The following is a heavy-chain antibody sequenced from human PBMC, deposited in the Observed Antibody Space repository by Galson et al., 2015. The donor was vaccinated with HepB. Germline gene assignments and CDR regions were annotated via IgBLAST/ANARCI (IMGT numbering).Heavy chain of an antibody. D-gene: IGHD5-18*01. CDR2: ISYDGSNK. V-gene: IGHV3-30-3*01. J-gene: IGHJ6*02. CDR3: ARDRDVDTMLGYFYYGMGV. Sequence: SLRLSCAASGFTFSSYAMHWVRQAPGKGLEWVAVISYDGSNKYYADSVKGRFTISRDNSKNTLFLQMNSLRAEDTAVYYCARDRDVDTMLGYFYYGMGVWGQGTTVTVSS. CDR1: GFTFSSYA.